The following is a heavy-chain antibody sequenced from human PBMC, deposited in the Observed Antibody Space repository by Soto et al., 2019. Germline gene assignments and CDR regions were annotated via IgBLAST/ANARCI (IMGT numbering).Heavy chain of an antibody. J-gene: IGHJ4*02. CDR3: ATEMGASKGPFDN. V-gene: IGHV3-23*01. D-gene: IGHD1-26*01. CDR2: LSNTGRRT. Sequence: SLRLSCVVSVFPFGANAMSWVRQAPGKGLEWVSGLSNTGRRTSYADSVKGRFNISRDNSENTVYLQMNSLRVEDTAVYYCATEMGASKGPFDNWGQGTLVTLAS. CDR1: VFPFGANA.